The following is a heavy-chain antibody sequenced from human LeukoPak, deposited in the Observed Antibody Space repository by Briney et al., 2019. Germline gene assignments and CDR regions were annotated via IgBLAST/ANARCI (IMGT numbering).Heavy chain of an antibody. CDR2: IIPILGIA. CDR1: GGTFSSYA. D-gene: IGHD1-26*01. J-gene: IGHJ4*02. CDR3: AGVVGATGGNYFDY. V-gene: IGHV1-69*04. Sequence: SVKVSCKASGGTFSSYAISWVRQAPGQGLEWMGRIIPILGIANYAQKFQGRVTITADKSTSTAYMELSSLRSEDTAVYYCAGVVGATGGNYFDYWGQGTLVTVSS.